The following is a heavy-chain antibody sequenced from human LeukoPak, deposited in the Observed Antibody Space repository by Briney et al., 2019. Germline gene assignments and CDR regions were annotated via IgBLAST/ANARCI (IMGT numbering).Heavy chain of an antibody. Sequence: ASVKVSCKASGYTLTGYYMHWVRQAPGQGLEWMGWINTNSGGTNYAQKFQGRVTMTRDTSISTAYMELSRLRSDDTAVYYCARDGSSSWYLGFNWFDPWGQGTLVTVSS. CDR3: ARDGSSSWYLGFNWFDP. CDR1: GYTLTGYY. CDR2: INTNSGGT. D-gene: IGHD6-13*01. V-gene: IGHV1-2*02. J-gene: IGHJ5*02.